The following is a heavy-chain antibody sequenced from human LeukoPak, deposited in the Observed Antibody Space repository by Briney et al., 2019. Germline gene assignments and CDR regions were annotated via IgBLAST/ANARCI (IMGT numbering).Heavy chain of an antibody. J-gene: IGHJ4*02. Sequence: SETLSLTCAVYGGTFRGYYWSWIRQPPGKGLEWIGEIHYTGATNYKPSLKSRVTISGDPSKNQVSLRVSSVIAADTAVYYCARTSLTGPFINWGQGTLVTVSS. CDR2: IHYTGAT. CDR1: GGTFRGYY. V-gene: IGHV4-34*01. D-gene: IGHD1-20*01. CDR3: ARTSLTGPFIN.